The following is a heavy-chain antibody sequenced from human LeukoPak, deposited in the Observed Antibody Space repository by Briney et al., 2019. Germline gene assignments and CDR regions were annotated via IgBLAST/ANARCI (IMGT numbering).Heavy chain of an antibody. Sequence: GGSLRLSCAASGFTFDDYAMHWVRQAPGKGLEWVSGISWNSGSISYADSVKGRFTISRDNAKNSLYLQMNSLRAEDTALYYCAKAPGEQLDYWGQGTLVTVSS. CDR1: GFTFDDYA. CDR2: ISWNSGSI. D-gene: IGHD6-13*01. J-gene: IGHJ4*02. CDR3: AKAPGEQLDY. V-gene: IGHV3-9*01.